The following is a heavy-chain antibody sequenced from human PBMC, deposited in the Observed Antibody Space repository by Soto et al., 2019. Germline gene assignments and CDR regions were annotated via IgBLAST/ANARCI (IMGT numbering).Heavy chain of an antibody. CDR1: GLTFSRQW. Sequence: EVQLVESGGCLVQPGGYLRLSCAASGLTFSRQWMHWVRQAPGKGLVWVSRINGDGSTTSYADSVKGRFTIPRDNAKNTVYLQMTSLRAEDTAVYYCGRPYSGSWYGLDFLGQGALGTGSS. D-gene: IGHD6-13*01. CDR3: GRPYSGSWYGLDF. J-gene: IGHJ4*02. V-gene: IGHV3-74*01. CDR2: INGDGSTT.